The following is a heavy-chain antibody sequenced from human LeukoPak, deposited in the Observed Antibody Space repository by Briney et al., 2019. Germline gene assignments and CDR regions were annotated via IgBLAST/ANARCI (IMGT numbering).Heavy chain of an antibody. J-gene: IGHJ3*02. D-gene: IGHD3-22*01. CDR2: IYSGGST. CDR3: ARNWDPYYYDRSGAFDI. Sequence: GGSLRLSCAASGFTVSSNYMSWVRQAPGKRLEWVSVIYSGGSTYYADSVKGRFTISRDNSKNTLYLQMNSLRAEDTAVYYCARNWDPYYYDRSGAFDIWGQGTMVTVSS. V-gene: IGHV3-53*01. CDR1: GFTVSSNY.